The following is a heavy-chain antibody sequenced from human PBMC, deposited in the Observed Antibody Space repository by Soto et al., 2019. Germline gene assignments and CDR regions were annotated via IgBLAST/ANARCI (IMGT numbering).Heavy chain of an antibody. CDR3: ARSHDILTGYSSPHFDY. J-gene: IGHJ4*02. CDR1: GDSISSYY. Sequence: QVQLQESGPGLVKPSETLSLTCTVSGDSISSYYWSWIRQPRGKGLEWIGYIYYSGSTNYNPSLKSRVTISVDTSKNQFSLKLSSVTAADTAVYYCARSHDILTGYSSPHFDYWGQGTLVTVSS. D-gene: IGHD3-9*01. CDR2: IYYSGST. V-gene: IGHV4-59*01.